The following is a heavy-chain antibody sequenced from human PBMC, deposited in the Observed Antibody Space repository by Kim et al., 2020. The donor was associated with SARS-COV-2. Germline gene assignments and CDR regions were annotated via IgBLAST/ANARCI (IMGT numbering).Heavy chain of an antibody. CDR1: GFTFSNAW. CDR2: IKSKTDGGTT. CDR3: TTACSGSYYNVSY. J-gene: IGHJ4*02. Sequence: GGSLRLSCAASGFTFSNAWMSWVRQAPGKGLEWVGRIKSKTDGGTTDYAAPVKGRFTISRDDSKNTLYLQMNSLKTEDTAVYYCTTACSGSYYNVSYWGQGTLVTVSS. V-gene: IGHV3-15*01. D-gene: IGHD3-10*02.